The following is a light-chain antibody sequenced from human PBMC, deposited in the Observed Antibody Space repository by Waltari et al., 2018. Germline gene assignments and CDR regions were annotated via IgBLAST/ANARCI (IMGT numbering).Light chain of an antibody. CDR2: WAS. CDR1: QSVLYRSSNKNF. J-gene: IGKJ3*01. CDR3: QQYYSTIFT. V-gene: IGKV4-1*01. Sequence: DIVVTQSPDFLSVSLGERATINCTSSQSVLYRSSNKNFLAWYQQKPGQPPKLLIYWASTRESGVPDRFSGSGSGTDFTLTISSLQAEDVAVYYCQQYYSTIFTFGPGTKVDIK.